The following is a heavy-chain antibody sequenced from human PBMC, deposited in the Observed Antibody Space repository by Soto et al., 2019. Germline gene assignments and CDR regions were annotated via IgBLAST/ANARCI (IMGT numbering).Heavy chain of an antibody. J-gene: IGHJ6*02. Sequence: SETLSLTCTVSGGSISSYYWSWIRQPPGKGLEWIGYIYYSGSTNYNPSLKSRVTISVDTSKNQFSLKLSSVTAADTAVYYCARDRVGYDILTGYYYYGMDVWGQGTTVTVSS. V-gene: IGHV4-59*01. CDR3: ARDRVGYDILTGYYYYGMDV. CDR2: IYYSGST. CDR1: GGSISSYY. D-gene: IGHD3-9*01.